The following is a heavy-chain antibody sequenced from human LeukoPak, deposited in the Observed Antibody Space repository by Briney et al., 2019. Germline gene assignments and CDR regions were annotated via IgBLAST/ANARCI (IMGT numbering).Heavy chain of an antibody. CDR2: INHSGST. CDR1: GGSFSGYY. CDR3: ARVGVYGFDP. V-gene: IGHV4-34*01. Sequence: SETLSLTCAVYGGSFSGYYWSWIRQPPGKGLEWIGEINHSGSTNYNPSLKSRVTISVDTSKNQFSLKLSSVTAADTAVYNCARVGVYGFDPWGQGTLVTVSS. D-gene: IGHD1-20*01. J-gene: IGHJ5*02.